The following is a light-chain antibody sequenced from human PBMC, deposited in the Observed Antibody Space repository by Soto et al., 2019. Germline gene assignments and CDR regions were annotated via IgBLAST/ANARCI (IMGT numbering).Light chain of an antibody. J-gene: IGKJ2*01. Sequence: PGERATLSCRASQSVSSSYLAWYQQKPGQAPRLLIYGASSRATGIPDRFSGSGSGTDFTLTISRLEPEDFAVYYCEQYGSSPRYTFGQWTKLEIK. CDR3: EQYGSSPRYT. V-gene: IGKV3-20*01. CDR1: QSVSSSY. CDR2: GAS.